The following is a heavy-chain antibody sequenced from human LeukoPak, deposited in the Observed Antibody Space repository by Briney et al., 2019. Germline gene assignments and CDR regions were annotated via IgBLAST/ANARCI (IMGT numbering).Heavy chain of an antibody. J-gene: IGHJ4*02. D-gene: IGHD1-26*01. CDR3: ARELVGATRPSDY. V-gene: IGHV3-48*01. Sequence: PGGSLRLSCAASGFTFSSYSMNWVRQAPGKGLEWVSYISSSSTIYYADSVKGRFTISRDNAKNSLYLQMNSLRAEDTAVYYCARELVGATRPSDYWGQGTLVTVSS. CDR1: GFTFSSYS. CDR2: ISSSSTI.